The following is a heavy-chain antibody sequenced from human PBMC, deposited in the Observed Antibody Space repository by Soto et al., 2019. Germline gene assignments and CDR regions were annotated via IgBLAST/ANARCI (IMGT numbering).Heavy chain of an antibody. CDR2: ISGSGGST. D-gene: IGHD5-18*01. CDR1: GFTFSRYA. V-gene: IGHV3-23*01. CDR3: VKGDTAMATAGYYYYGMDV. J-gene: IGHJ6*02. Sequence: GWSLRLSCSASGFTFSRYAMSWVRQAPGKGLEWVSAISGSGGSTYYADSVKGRFTISRDNSKNTLYLQMNSLRAEDTAVYYCVKGDTAMATAGYYYYGMDVWGQGTTVTVSS.